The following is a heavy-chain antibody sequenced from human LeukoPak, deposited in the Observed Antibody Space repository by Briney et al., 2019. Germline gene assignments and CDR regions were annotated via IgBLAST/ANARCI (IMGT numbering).Heavy chain of an antibody. J-gene: IGHJ4*02. V-gene: IGHV1-2*02. CDR3: AREAPGSGNFDF. CDR1: GYTFTYYY. Sequence: GASVKICCRTFGYTFTYYYLHWVRQAPGQGLEWMGWFNPNSVGTNSAQKFQVRVTMTSDTSITTAYMELTSLRSDDTAVYYCAREAPGSGNFDFWGQGTLVSVAS. CDR2: FNPNSVGT. D-gene: IGHD3-10*01.